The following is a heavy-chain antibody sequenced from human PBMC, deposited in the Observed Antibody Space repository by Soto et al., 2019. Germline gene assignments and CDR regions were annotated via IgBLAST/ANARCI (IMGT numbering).Heavy chain of an antibody. CDR2: ISGSGGST. CDR1: GFTFSSYA. V-gene: IGHV3-23*01. CDR3: AKATHLRDYYYGMAV. Sequence: GGSLRLSCAASGFTFSSYAMSWVRQAPGKGLEWVSAISGSGGSTYYADSVKGRFTISRDNSKNTLYLQMNSLRAEDTAVYYCAKATHLRDYYYGMAVWGQGTTVTVSS. J-gene: IGHJ6*02.